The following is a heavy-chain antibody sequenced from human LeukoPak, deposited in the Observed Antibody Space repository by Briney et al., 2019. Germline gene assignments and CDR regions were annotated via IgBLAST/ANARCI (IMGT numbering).Heavy chain of an antibody. CDR3: ARYYDSSGYYLDY. D-gene: IGHD3-22*01. Sequence: PSETLSLTCTVSGGSISSGGYYWSWIRQHPEKGLEWIGYIYYSGSTYYNPSLKSRVTISVDTSKNQFSLKLSSVTAADTAVYYCARYYDSSGYYLDYWGQGTLVTVSS. J-gene: IGHJ4*02. CDR1: GGSISSGGYY. CDR2: IYYSGST. V-gene: IGHV4-31*03.